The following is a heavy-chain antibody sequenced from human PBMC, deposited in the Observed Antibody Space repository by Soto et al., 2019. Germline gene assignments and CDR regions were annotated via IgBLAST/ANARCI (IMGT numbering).Heavy chain of an antibody. CDR2: ISSSGTTI. CDR3: ARDLRYCTRTSCSPPHAILTGYFFDY. V-gene: IGHV3-11*01. Sequence: GGSLRLSCAASGFSFSDYYMNWIRQAPGKGLEWIADISSSGTTIYYADSVKGRFTISRDNAKNSLQLQMNSLRAEDTAVYYCARDLRYCTRTSCSPPHAILTGYFFDYWGHGTLVTVSS. J-gene: IGHJ4*01. D-gene: IGHD2-2*01. CDR1: GFSFSDYY.